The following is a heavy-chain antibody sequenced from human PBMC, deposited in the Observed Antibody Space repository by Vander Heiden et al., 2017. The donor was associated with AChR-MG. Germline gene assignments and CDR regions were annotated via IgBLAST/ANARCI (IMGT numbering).Heavy chain of an antibody. J-gene: IGHJ6*02. Sequence: QVQLQESGPGLVKPSETLSLTCTVSGGSINSYDWSWIRQPPGKGLEWIGDIYYSGSTNDNPALKSRGTISVDTSKNQFSQKLSSVTAADTAVYYCARGGSSSGYNYGMDVWGQGTTVTVSS. CDR1: GGSINSYD. CDR3: ARGGSSSGYNYGMDV. V-gene: IGHV4-59*01. CDR2: IYYSGST. D-gene: IGHD6-13*01.